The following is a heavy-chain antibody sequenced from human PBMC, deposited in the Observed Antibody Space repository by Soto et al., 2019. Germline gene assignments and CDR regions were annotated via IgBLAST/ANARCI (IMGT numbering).Heavy chain of an antibody. V-gene: IGHV4-34*01. Sequence: TKSHTNSVYYGSIVDFSVPRIIKEQRRGLEWIGEVDTSGITNYNPSLESRVTFSIDTSNSQFSLRLSSVTAADTAVYFCARAGNYDVLSGRMYYFDSWGQGTPVTVSS. CDR3: ARAGNYDVLSGRMYYFDS. D-gene: IGHD3-3*01. CDR1: YGSIVDFS. J-gene: IGHJ4*02. CDR2: VDTSGIT.